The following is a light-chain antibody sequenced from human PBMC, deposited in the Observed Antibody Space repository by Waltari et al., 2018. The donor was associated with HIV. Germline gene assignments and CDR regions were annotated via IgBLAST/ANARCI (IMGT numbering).Light chain of an antibody. CDR3: ETWDSNTHKVV. V-gene: IGLV4-60*03. Sequence: QPVLTQSSSASASLESSVKLTCPLSSGHRSYIIAGHQQQPGKAPRYLMKLEGSGSYNKGSGIPDRFSGSSSGADRYLTISNLQSEDEADYYCETWDSNTHKVVFGGGTKLTVL. CDR1: SGHRSYI. J-gene: IGLJ2*01. CDR2: LEGSGSY.